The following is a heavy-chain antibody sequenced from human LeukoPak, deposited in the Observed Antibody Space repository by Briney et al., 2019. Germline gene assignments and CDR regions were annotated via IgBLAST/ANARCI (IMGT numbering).Heavy chain of an antibody. CDR3: ARDLEDIVVVPAAIWDY. CDR1: GYTFTSYG. D-gene: IGHD2-2*01. V-gene: IGHV1-18*01. Sequence: ASVKVSCKASGYTFTSYGISWVRQAPGQGLEWMGWISAYNGNTNYAQKLQGRVTMTTDTSTSTAYMELRSLRSDDTAVYYRARDLEDIVVVPAAIWDYWGQGTLVTVSS. J-gene: IGHJ4*02. CDR2: ISAYNGNT.